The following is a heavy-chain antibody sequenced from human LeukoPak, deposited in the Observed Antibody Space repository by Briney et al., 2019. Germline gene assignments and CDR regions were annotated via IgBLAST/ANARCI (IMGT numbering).Heavy chain of an antibody. J-gene: IGHJ4*02. CDR1: GFTFSSYS. D-gene: IGHD4-17*01. V-gene: IGHV4-59*01. CDR2: IYYSGST. Sequence: PGGSLRLSCAASGFTFSSYSMNWVRQAPGKGLEWIGSIYYSGSTNYNPSLKSRVTISVDTSKNQFSLKLSSVTAADTAVYYCARSGDDYGDYVHIDYWGQGTLVTVSS. CDR3: ARSGDDYGDYVHIDY.